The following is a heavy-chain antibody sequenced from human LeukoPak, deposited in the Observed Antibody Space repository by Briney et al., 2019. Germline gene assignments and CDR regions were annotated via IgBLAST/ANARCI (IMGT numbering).Heavy chain of an antibody. CDR1: GGSISSGGYY. CDR3: AREGGYCSGGSCYFGRFDP. CDR2: IYYSGST. V-gene: IGHV4-31*03. J-gene: IGHJ5*02. D-gene: IGHD2-15*01. Sequence: SRTLSLTRTVSGGSISSGGYYWSWIRQHPGKGLEWIGYIYYSGSTYYNPSLKSRVTISVDTSKNQFSLKLSSVTAADTAVYYCAREGGYCSGGSCYFGRFDPWGQGTLVTVSS.